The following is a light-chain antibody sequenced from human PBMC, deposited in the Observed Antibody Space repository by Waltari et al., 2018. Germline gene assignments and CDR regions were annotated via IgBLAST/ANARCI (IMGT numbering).Light chain of an antibody. J-gene: IGKJ2*01. CDR3: QQYGRSWNT. CDR2: GAS. V-gene: IGKV3-20*01. Sequence: EIVLTQSPGTLSLSPGASATLPCRASQSVSSSYLAWYQQKPGQAPRLLIHGASSRATGIPDRFSGSGSGTDFTLTISRLEPEDFAVYYCQQYGRSWNTFGQGTKLEIK. CDR1: QSVSSSY.